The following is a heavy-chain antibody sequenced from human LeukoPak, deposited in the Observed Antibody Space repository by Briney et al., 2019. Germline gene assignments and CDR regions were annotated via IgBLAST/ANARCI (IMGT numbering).Heavy chain of an antibody. CDR1: GLTFSTYA. CDR2: IKGGSGDP. Sequence: GGSLRLSCAASGLTFSTYAMGWVRQAPGKGLEWVSSIKGGSGDPFYADSVKGRFTISRDNSKNTLFPQLNSLRAEDSAVYYCAKGGHDFNPFYWWGQGTLVTVSS. J-gene: IGHJ4*02. V-gene: IGHV3-23*01. D-gene: IGHD2-21*02. CDR3: AKGGHDFNPFYW.